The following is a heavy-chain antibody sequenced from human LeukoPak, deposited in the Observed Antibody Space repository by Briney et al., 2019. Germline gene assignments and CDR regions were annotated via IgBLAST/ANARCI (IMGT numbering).Heavy chain of an antibody. D-gene: IGHD3-22*01. Sequence: GGSLRLSCAASGFTFSTYSVNWVRQAPGKGLEWVSSISSSSNSIYYADSVKGRFTISRDNAKNSLYLQMNSLRAEDTAVYSCARVKYDTSGYYGDYFDYWGQGTLVTVSS. CDR3: ARVKYDTSGYYGDYFDY. CDR2: ISSSSNSI. J-gene: IGHJ4*02. V-gene: IGHV3-21*04. CDR1: GFTFSTYS.